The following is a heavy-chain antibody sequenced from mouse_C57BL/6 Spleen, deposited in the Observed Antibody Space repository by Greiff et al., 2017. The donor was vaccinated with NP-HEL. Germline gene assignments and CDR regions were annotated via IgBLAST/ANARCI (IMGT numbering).Heavy chain of an antibody. J-gene: IGHJ1*03. CDR1: GYTFTSYW. V-gene: IGHV1-61*01. CDR3: ASLTSYYGSSPWYFDV. D-gene: IGHD1-1*01. Sequence: QVQLQQPGAELVRPGSSVKLSCKASGYTFTSYWMDWVKQRPGQGLEWIGNIYPSDSETHYNQKFKDKATLTVDKSSSTAYMQLSSLTSEDSAVYYCASLTSYYGSSPWYFDVWGTGTTVTVSS. CDR2: IYPSDSET.